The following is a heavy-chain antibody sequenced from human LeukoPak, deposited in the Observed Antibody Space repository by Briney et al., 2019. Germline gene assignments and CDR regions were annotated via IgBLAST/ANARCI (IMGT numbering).Heavy chain of an antibody. CDR3: ARAAGGDTPVSDY. J-gene: IGHJ4*02. V-gene: IGHV3-30*03. CDR1: GFTFSSYG. D-gene: IGHD2-21*01. Sequence: GGSLRLSCAASGFTFSSYGMHWVRQAPGKGLEWVAVISYDGSNKYYADSVKGRFTISRDNAKNSLYLQMDSLRAEDTAVYYCARAAGGDTPVSDYWGQGTLVTVSS. CDR2: ISYDGSNK.